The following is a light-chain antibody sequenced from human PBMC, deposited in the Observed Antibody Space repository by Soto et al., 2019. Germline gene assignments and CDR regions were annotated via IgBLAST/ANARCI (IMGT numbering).Light chain of an antibody. V-gene: IGKV1-9*01. J-gene: IGKJ1*01. Sequence: DIQLTQSPALLSASLGDRVTITCRASRGIDSYLAWYQLKPGKGPKLLIYDASTLDSGAPSRFSGSGSGTEFTLTISSLEPEDFATYYCQQLDSYPQTFGEGTKVEIK. CDR2: DAS. CDR3: QQLDSYPQT. CDR1: RGIDSY.